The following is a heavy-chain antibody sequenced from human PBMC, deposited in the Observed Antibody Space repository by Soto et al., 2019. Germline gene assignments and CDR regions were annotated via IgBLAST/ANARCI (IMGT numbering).Heavy chain of an antibody. Sequence: VQFLESGGGVVRPGDSLRLSCVASGLNFARYAMTWVRQSSGKGLEWVARISGSGAVTAYTDSVRGRFTISRDNSKNTLFLQVDSLRADDTAVYYCGKDPNGDFFGAFDFWGQGTTVIVSS. CDR3: GKDPNGDFFGAFDF. V-gene: IGHV3-23*01. CDR1: GLNFARYA. D-gene: IGHD4-17*01. J-gene: IGHJ3*01. CDR2: ISGSGAVT.